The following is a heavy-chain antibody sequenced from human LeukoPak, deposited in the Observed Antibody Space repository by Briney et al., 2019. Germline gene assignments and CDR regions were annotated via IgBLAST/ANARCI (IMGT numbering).Heavy chain of an antibody. V-gene: IGHV3-9*01. CDR2: ISWNSGSI. J-gene: IGHJ4*02. D-gene: IGHD6-13*01. CDR1: GFTFDDYA. CDR3: AKDTDPRGQQLTTGDFDY. Sequence: PGRSLRLSCAASGFTFDDYALHWVRQAPGKGLEWVSGISWNSGSIGYADSVKGRFTISRDNAKNSLYLQMNSLRAEDTALYYCAKDTDPRGQQLTTGDFDYWGQGTLVTVSS.